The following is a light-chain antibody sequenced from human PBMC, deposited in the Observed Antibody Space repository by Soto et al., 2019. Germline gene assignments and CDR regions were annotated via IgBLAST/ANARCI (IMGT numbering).Light chain of an antibody. CDR2: GAS. Sequence: VLTQSPATLSVSPGERATLSCRASQSVATNLAWYQQRPGQAPRLLIYGASKRAIGLPARFSGSGSGTEFTLTITSLQSEDFALYYCQHHDNWPLITFGQGTRLEIK. CDR1: QSVATN. J-gene: IGKJ5*01. CDR3: QHHDNWPLIT. V-gene: IGKV3-15*01.